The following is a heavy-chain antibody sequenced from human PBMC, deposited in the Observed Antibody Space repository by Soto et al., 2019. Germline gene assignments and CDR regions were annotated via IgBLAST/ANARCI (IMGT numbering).Heavy chain of an antibody. CDR2: ISSSSSYI. CDR3: ARDRSSGWYRREAFDI. CDR1: GFTFSSYS. V-gene: IGHV3-21*01. D-gene: IGHD6-19*01. J-gene: IGHJ3*02. Sequence: GGSLRLSCAASGFTFSSYSMNWVRQAPGKGLEWVSSISSSSSYIYYADSVKGRFTISRDNAKNSLYLQMNSLRAEDTAVYYCARDRSSGWYRREAFDIWGQGTMVTVSS.